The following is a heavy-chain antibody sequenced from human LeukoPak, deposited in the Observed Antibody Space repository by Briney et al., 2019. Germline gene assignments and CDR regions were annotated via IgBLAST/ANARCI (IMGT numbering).Heavy chain of an antibody. CDR1: GYTFTDYY. CDR2: VNPDSGAT. D-gene: IGHD2-15*01. Sequence: ASVKVSCKSSGYTFTDYYVHWVRQAPGQGLEWLGWVNPDSGATNFAQRFQGRVTMTRDTSVNTAHMELNNLRSDDTAVYYCARDLCHGGSCFHFDSWGQGTLVTVSS. V-gene: IGHV1-2*02. CDR3: ARDLCHGGSCFHFDS. J-gene: IGHJ4*02.